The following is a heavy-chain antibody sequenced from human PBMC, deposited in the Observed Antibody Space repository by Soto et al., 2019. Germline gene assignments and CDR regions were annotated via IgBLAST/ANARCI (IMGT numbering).Heavy chain of an antibody. J-gene: IGHJ6*02. V-gene: IGHV3-73*02. CDR3: SCPRNYFGSKDPLQYYNGMDV. CDR1: GFTFSGSA. Sequence: EVQLVESGGGLVQPGGSLKLSCEGSGFTFSGSAIHWVRQASGKGLEWVGRIRTKANSYATAYAASVIGRFTISRDDSKNTAYLEMNSLKAEDAAVYYCSCPRNYFGSKDPLQYYNGMDVWGQGTTVAVSS. D-gene: IGHD3-10*01. CDR2: IRTKANSYAT.